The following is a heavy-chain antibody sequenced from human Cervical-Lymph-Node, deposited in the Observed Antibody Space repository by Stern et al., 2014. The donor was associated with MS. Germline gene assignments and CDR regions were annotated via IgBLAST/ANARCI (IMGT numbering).Heavy chain of an antibody. CDR3: VGGWTKNDY. CDR1: GFTFSTYS. Sequence: EDQLVESGGGLVQPGGSLRLSCAASGFTFSTYSMTWVRQAPGKGLEWVSSISSGSSAIYYADSLQGRFTISRDNAKNSLYLQMNSLRDEDTAVYYCVGGWTKNDYWGQGTLVTVSS. CDR2: ISSGSSAI. V-gene: IGHV3-48*02. D-gene: IGHD6-19*01. J-gene: IGHJ4*02.